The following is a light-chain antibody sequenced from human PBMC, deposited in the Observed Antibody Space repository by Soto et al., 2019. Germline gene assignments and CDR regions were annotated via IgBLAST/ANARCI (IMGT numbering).Light chain of an antibody. CDR3: QQTYSPPYT. V-gene: IGKV1-39*01. Sequence: DMQMTQSPSSLSASVGDRVTITCWASQSMSNYLNWYQQKPGKAPTLLIYDSSSLESGVPSRFRGSGSGKYFTLTISRLQHEDFANYYCQQTYSPPYTFGQGTKLEIK. CDR2: DSS. CDR1: QSMSNY. J-gene: IGKJ2*01.